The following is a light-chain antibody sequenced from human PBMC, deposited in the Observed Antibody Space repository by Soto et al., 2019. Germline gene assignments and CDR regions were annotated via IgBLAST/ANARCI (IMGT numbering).Light chain of an antibody. J-gene: IGKJ1*01. CDR1: QTISSW. V-gene: IGKV1-5*03. CDR3: LLDFNYFWA. CDR2: KAS. Sequence: DIQMTQSPSTLSGSVGDRVTITCRASQTISSWLAWYQQKPGKAPKLLIYKASTLKSGVPSRFSGSGSGTEFTLTISSLQPDDFATYYCLLDFNYFWAFGQGTKVDIK.